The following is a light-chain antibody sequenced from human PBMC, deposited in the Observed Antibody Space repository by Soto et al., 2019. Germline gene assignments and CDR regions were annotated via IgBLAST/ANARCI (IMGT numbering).Light chain of an antibody. V-gene: IGKV1-5*03. CDR3: QQYNSYPWT. CDR2: KAS. J-gene: IGKJ1*01. Sequence: DIQMTQSPSTLSASVGDRVTITCRASQSISSRLAWYQQKPGKAPKLLMYKASSLESGVPSRFSGSGSGTEFTLTISSLQPDDFATYYCQQYNSYPWTFGQGTKVEI. CDR1: QSISSR.